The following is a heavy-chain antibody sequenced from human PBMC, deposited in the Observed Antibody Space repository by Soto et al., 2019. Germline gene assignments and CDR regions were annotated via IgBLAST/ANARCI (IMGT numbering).Heavy chain of an antibody. Sequence: TLSLTCTVSVGSISSGGYYWSWILQHPGKGLEWIGYIYYSGSTYYNPSLKSRVTISVDTSKNQFSLKLSSVTAADTAVYYCARAPTYDSSVLFWGQGTLVTVSS. CDR3: ARAPTYDSSVLF. J-gene: IGHJ4*02. D-gene: IGHD3-22*01. V-gene: IGHV4-31*03. CDR2: IYYSGST. CDR1: VGSISSGGYY.